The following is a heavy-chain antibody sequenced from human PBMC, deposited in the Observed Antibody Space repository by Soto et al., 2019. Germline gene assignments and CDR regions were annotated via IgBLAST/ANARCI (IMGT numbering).Heavy chain of an antibody. CDR2: INSDGSST. CDR1: EFTFSTYW. D-gene: IGHD6-19*01. CDR3: ASPSGSGWYYFDY. V-gene: IGHV3-74*03. Sequence: EVQLVESGGGLVQPGGSLRLSCAASEFTFSTYWMHWVRQVPGKGLVWVARINSDGSSTTYADSVKGRFTISRDNAKNTLYLQMNSLSAEDTAVYYCASPSGSGWYYFDYWGQGTLVTVSS. J-gene: IGHJ4*02.